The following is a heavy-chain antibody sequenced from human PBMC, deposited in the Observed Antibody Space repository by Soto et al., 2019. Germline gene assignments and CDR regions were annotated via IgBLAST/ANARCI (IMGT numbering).Heavy chain of an antibody. Sequence: PGGSLRLSCSASGFTFSSYAMHWVRQAPGKGLEYVSAISSNGGSTYYADSVKGRFTISRDNSKNTLYLQMSSLRAEDTAVYYCVKDQKEEDYYYYYGMDVWGQGTTVTVS. V-gene: IGHV3-64D*08. CDR2: ISSNGGST. CDR3: VKDQKEEDYYYYYGMDV. J-gene: IGHJ6*02. CDR1: GFTFSSYA.